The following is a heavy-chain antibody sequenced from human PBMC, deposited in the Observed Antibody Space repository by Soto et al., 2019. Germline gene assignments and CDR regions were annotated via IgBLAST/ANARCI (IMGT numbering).Heavy chain of an antibody. CDR1: GYTFTSYG. Sequence: XSVKVSCKASGYTFTSYGISWVRQAPVQGLEWMGWISAYNGNTNYAQKLQGRVTMTTDTSTSTAYMELRSLRSDDTAVYYCARQGIAAAGTRWFDPWGQGTLVTVSS. CDR3: ARQGIAAAGTRWFDP. D-gene: IGHD6-13*01. V-gene: IGHV1-18*04. J-gene: IGHJ5*02. CDR2: ISAYNGNT.